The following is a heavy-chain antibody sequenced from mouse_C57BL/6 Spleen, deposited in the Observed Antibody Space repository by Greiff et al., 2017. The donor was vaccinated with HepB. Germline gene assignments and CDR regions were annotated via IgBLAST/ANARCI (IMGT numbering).Heavy chain of an antibody. J-gene: IGHJ4*01. V-gene: IGHV1-69*01. CDR1: GYTFTSYW. Sequence: QVQLKQPGAELVMPGASVKLSCKASGYTFTSYWMHWVKQRPGQGLEWIGEIDPSDSYTNYNQKFKGKSTLTVDKSSSTTYMQLSSLTSEDSAVYYCTKGFRIYYGSSPYYYAMDYWGQGTSVTVSS. CDR2: IDPSDSYT. CDR3: TKGFRIYYGSSPYYYAMDY. D-gene: IGHD1-1*01.